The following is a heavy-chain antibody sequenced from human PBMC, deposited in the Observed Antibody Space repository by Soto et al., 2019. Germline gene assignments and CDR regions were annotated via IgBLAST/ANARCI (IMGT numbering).Heavy chain of an antibody. Sequence: GGSLRLSCAASRFTVSTYWMTWVRQAPGKGLEWVANINKDGGEKYYMDSVRGRFTISRGNAKNSLYLQMTSLRVEDTAVYYCSVGHAVDVWGLGTKVTVSS. CDR3: SVGHAVDV. J-gene: IGHJ6*02. CDR2: INKDGGEK. CDR1: RFTVSTYW. V-gene: IGHV3-7*01.